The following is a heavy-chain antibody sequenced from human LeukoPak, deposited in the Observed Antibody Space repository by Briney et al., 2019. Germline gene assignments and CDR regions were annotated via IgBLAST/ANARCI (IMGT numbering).Heavy chain of an antibody. CDR2: ISYDGSNK. V-gene: IGHV3-30*04. J-gene: IGHJ4*02. CDR3: AKGTYYYDSSGYPDYFDY. D-gene: IGHD3-22*01. CDR1: GFTFSSYA. Sequence: PGRSLRLSCAASGFTFSSYAMHWVRQAPGKGLEWVAVISYDGSNKYYADSVKGRFTISRDNSKNTLYLQMNSLRAEDTAVYYCAKGTYYYDSSGYPDYFDYWGQGTLVTVSS.